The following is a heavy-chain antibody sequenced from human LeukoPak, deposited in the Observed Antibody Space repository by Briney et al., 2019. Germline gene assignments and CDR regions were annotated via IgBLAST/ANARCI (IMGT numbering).Heavy chain of an antibody. CDR3: ARGTLKYPGGYSYGLAF. CDR1: GGSISSYY. Sequence: SETLSLTCTVSGGSISSYYWSWIRQPPGKGLEWIGEINHSGSTNYNPSLKSRVTISVDTSKNQFSLKLSSVTAADTAVYYCARGTLKYPGGYSYGLAFWGQGTLVTVSS. D-gene: IGHD5-18*01. V-gene: IGHV4-34*01. CDR2: INHSGST. J-gene: IGHJ4*02.